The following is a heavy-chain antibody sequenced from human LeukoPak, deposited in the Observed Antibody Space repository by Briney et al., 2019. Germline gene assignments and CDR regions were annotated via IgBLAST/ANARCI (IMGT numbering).Heavy chain of an antibody. CDR1: GGSFSGYY. J-gene: IGHJ5*02. V-gene: IGHV4-34*01. CDR2: INHSGST. Sequence: SETLSLTCAVYGGSFSGYYWSWIRQPPGKGLEWIGEINHSGSTNYNPSLKSRVTISVDTSKNQFSLKLSSVTAADTAVYYCARVSGYSYGSNWFDPWGQGTLVTVSS. CDR3: ARVSGYSYGSNWFDP. D-gene: IGHD5-18*01.